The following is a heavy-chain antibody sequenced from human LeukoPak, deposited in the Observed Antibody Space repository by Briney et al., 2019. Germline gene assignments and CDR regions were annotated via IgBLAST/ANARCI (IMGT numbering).Heavy chain of an antibody. CDR3: ARRALAVAGTPNYYYYMDV. V-gene: IGHV4-39*01. CDR1: GGSISSSSYY. J-gene: IGHJ6*03. CDR2: IYMRGST. Sequence: SETLSLTCTVSGGSISSSSYYWGWIRQPPGKGLEWIGSIYMRGSTYYNPSLKSRVTISVDTSKNQFSLKLSSVTAADTAVYYCARRALAVAGTPNYYYYMDVWGKGTTVTVSS. D-gene: IGHD6-19*01.